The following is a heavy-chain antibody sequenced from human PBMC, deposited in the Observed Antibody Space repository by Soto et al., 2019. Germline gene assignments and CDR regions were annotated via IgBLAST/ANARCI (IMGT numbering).Heavy chain of an antibody. CDR2: ISGSGGST. CDR3: AKKTSAYYDSSGYSSFNWFDP. Sequence: HPGGSLRLSCAASGFTFSSYAMSWVRQAPGKGLEWVSAISGSGGSTYYADSVKGRFTISRDNSKNTLYLQMNSLRAEDTAVYYCAKKTSAYYDSSGYSSFNWFDPWGQGTLVTVSS. J-gene: IGHJ5*02. CDR1: GFTFSSYA. D-gene: IGHD3-22*01. V-gene: IGHV3-23*01.